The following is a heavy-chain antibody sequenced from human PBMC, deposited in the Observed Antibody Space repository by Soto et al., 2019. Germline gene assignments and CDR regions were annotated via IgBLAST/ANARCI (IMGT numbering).Heavy chain of an antibody. CDR3: ARQGAALRDYYYGMDV. CDR1: GGTFSRYA. CDR2: IIPIFGTA. V-gene: IGHV1-69*12. D-gene: IGHD6-25*01. Sequence: QVQLVQSGAEVKKPGSSVKVSCKASGGTFSRYAISWVRQAPGQGLEWMGGIIPIFGTANYAQKFQGRVTVTADESPSTAYMELSSLRSEDTAVYYCARQGAALRDYYYGMDVWGQGTTVTVSS. J-gene: IGHJ6*02.